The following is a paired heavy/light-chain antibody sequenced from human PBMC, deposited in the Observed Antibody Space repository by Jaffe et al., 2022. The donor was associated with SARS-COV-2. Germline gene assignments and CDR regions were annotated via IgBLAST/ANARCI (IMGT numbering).Heavy chain of an antibody. Sequence: QVQQQQWGAGLLKPSETLSLTCDVYGGSFSADYWAWFRQPPGKGLEWMGELSYSGYTNYNPSLKSRVAISLDTSKNRFSLRLSSVTAADTAVYYCVTGGGDNLVSGTRIEFWGQGTLVTVSS. J-gene: IGHJ4*02. V-gene: IGHV4-34*02. CDR3: VTGGGDNLVSGTRIEF. D-gene: IGHD3-16*01. CDR1: GGSFSADY. CDR2: LSYSGYT.
Light chain of an antibody. Sequence: DIQMTQSPSSLSASVGDRVTITCRASQGIRNDLVWFQQEPGKAPKRLIHATSTLERGVPSRFSGSGSGTEFTLTISSLQPEDFATYYCLQYRSYPRTLGQGTKVEIK. V-gene: IGKV1-17*01. CDR1: QGIRND. J-gene: IGKJ1*01. CDR2: ATS. CDR3: LQYRSYPRT.